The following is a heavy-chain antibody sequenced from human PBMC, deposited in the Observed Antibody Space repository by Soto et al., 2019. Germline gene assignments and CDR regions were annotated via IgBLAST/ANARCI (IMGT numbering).Heavy chain of an antibody. Sequence: GGSLRLSCAASGFTFSSYGMHWVRQAPGKGLEWVAVIWYDGSNKYYADSVKGRFTISRDNSKNTLYLQMNSLRAEDTAVYYCARSQAVVPARYQGFDYWGQGTLVTVSS. D-gene: IGHD2-2*01. J-gene: IGHJ4*02. CDR3: ARSQAVVPARYQGFDY. V-gene: IGHV3-33*01. CDR2: IWYDGSNK. CDR1: GFTFSSYG.